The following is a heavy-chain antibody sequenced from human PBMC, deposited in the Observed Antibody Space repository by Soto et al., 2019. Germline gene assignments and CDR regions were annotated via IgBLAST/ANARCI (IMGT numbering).Heavy chain of an antibody. CDR1: GGSISSSSYY. J-gene: IGHJ5*02. Sequence: QLQLQESGPGLVKPSETLSLTCTVSGGSISSSSYYWGWIRQPPGKGLEWFGSIYYSGSTYYNPSLKSRVPISVDTAKNQFSLKLSSVTAADTAVYYCAGEVIAVAGNPPGWFDPWGQGTLVTVSS. V-gene: IGHV4-39*02. CDR3: AGEVIAVAGNPPGWFDP. CDR2: IYYSGST. D-gene: IGHD6-19*01.